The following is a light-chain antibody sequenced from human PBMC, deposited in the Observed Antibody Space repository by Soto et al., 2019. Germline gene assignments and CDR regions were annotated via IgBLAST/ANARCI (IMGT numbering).Light chain of an antibody. CDR1: SGHSSYI. Sequence: QLVLTQSXSXSASLGSXVXLTCTLSSGHSSYIIAWHQQQPGKAPRYLMKLEGSGSYNKGSGVPDRFSGSXSXXXXYLTXSNLQSEXXXXYYCETWNSNTRVFXGGXXXTVL. CDR2: LEGSGSY. CDR3: ETWNSNTRV. J-gene: IGLJ2*01. V-gene: IGLV4-60*03.